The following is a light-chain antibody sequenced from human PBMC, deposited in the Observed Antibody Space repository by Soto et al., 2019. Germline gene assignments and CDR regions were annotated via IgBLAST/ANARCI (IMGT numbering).Light chain of an antibody. CDR3: QQSYSTPLT. V-gene: IGKV1-39*01. CDR1: QSIIRY. J-gene: IGKJ4*01. CDR2: AAS. Sequence: DIPMTQSPSSLSASVGDRVTITCRASQSIIRYLNWYQQKPGKAPKVLIYAASYLQSGVPSRFSGSGSGTEFTLTISSLQPEDYAIYYCQQSYSTPLTFGGGTKVEIK.